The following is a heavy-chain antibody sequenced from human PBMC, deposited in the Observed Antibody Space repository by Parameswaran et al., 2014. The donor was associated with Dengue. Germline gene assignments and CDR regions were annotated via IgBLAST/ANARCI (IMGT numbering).Heavy chain of an antibody. CDR3: ARAPDRRGGDGYNPNPFDY. Sequence: WVRQAPGQGLEWMGIINPSGGSTSYAQKFQGRVTMTRDTSTSTVYMELSSLRSEDTAVYYCARAPDRRGGDGYNPNPFDYWGQGTLVTVSS. V-gene: IGHV1-46*03. CDR2: INPSGGST. D-gene: IGHD5-24*01. J-gene: IGHJ4*02.